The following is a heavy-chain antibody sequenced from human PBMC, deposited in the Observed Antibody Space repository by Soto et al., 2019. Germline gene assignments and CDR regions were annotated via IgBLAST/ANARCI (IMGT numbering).Heavy chain of an antibody. CDR3: ARAGTDYYDSSGYSDAFDI. CDR2: ISSSGSTI. J-gene: IGHJ3*02. D-gene: IGHD3-22*01. V-gene: IGHV3-11*01. CDR1: GFTFSDYY. Sequence: PGESLKISCAASGFTFSDYYMSWIRQAPGKGLEWVSYISSSGSTIYYADSVKGRLTISRDNAKNSLYLQMNSLRAEDTAVYYCARAGTDYYDSSGYSDAFDIWGQGTMVTVSS.